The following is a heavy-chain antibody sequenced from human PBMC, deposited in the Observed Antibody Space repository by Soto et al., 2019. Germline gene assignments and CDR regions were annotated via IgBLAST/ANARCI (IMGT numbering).Heavy chain of an antibody. V-gene: IGHV3-23*01. CDR2: SSGSGGST. CDR3: AKDVGDYCFRRGWFDP. J-gene: IGHJ5*02. Sequence: EVQLLESGGGLVQPGGSLRLSCAASGFTFSSYAMSWVRQAPGKGLEWVSASSGSGGSTYYADYVKGRFTISRDNSKNTPDLQMNSLRAEDTAVYYCAKDVGDYCFRRGWFDPWGQGTLVTVSS. CDR1: GFTFSSYA. D-gene: IGHD4-17*01.